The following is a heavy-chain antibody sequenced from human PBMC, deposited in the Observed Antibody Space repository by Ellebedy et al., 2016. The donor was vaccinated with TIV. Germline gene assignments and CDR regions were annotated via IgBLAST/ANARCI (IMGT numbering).Heavy chain of an antibody. Sequence: PGGSLRLSCAASGFTVSTYVMHWVRQAPGKGLEWVSGVRGSDGTTHYAEMVKGRFTISRDNSKNTVYLQMNSLRADDTAIYYCATEVHSSGHAGCFDYWGQGTLVIVSS. CDR2: VRGSDGTT. D-gene: IGHD3-22*01. CDR1: GFTVSTYV. CDR3: ATEVHSSGHAGCFDY. J-gene: IGHJ4*02. V-gene: IGHV3-23*01.